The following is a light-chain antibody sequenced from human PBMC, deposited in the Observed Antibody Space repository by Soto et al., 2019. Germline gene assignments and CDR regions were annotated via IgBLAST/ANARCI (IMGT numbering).Light chain of an antibody. CDR3: QQYGYSPIT. J-gene: IGKJ5*01. CDR1: QSLRSS. Sequence: ETMMTQSPDTLSVSLGERATLSCRASQSLRSSLAWYQQKPGQAPRLLIYDASTRATGIPARFSGSGSGTDFTLTISRLEPEDFAVYYCQQYGYSPITFGQGTRLEIK. V-gene: IGKV3-15*01. CDR2: DAS.